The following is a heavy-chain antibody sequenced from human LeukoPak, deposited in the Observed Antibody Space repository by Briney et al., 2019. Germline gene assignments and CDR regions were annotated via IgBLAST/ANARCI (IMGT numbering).Heavy chain of an antibody. J-gene: IGHJ4*02. CDR2: IYTSGGT. V-gene: IGHV4-4*07. CDR1: GGSISSYY. CDR3: ARGFGGQEVYDY. Sequence: PSETLSLTCTVSGGSISSYYWSWIRQPAGQGLEWIGRIYTSGGTNYNPSLKSRVTISVATSKSQFSLNLSSMTAADTAVYYCARGFGGQEVYDYWGPGTLVTVSS. D-gene: IGHD2-15*01.